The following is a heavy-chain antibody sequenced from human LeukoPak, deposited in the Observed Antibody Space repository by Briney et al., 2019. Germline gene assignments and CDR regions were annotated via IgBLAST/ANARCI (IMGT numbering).Heavy chain of an antibody. CDR2: IYYRGST. Sequence: KPSETLSLTCTVSGGSISSSSYSWGWIRQPPGKGLEWIGSIYYRGSTYYNPSLKSRVTISVDTSKNQFSLKMSSVTAADTAVYYCARHLYYGSGSRYYFDYWGQGTLVTVSS. D-gene: IGHD3-10*01. CDR3: ARHLYYGSGSRYYFDY. V-gene: IGHV4-39*01. J-gene: IGHJ4*02. CDR1: GGSISSSSYS.